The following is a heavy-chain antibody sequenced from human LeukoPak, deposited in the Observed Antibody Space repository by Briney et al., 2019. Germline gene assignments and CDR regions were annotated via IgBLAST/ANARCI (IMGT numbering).Heavy chain of an antibody. CDR3: ARLKGQGLRHVPAT. V-gene: IGHV3-23*01. D-gene: IGHD2-15*01. CDR2: ITASGGDT. Sequence: GGSLRLSCSGSGFNFTMSAMSWVRQAPGKGLAWVSGITASGGDTSYSDSARGRFTISRDNSKNIVYLEMNSLRVDDTAMYSCARLKGQGLRHVPATWGQGALVTVSS. CDR1: GFNFTMSA. J-gene: IGHJ5*02.